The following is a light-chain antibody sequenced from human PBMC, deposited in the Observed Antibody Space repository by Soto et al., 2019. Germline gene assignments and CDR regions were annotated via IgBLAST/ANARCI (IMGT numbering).Light chain of an antibody. V-gene: IGKV1-5*01. CDR1: QSISNW. CDR3: QQYNSYSPWT. CDR2: DAS. Sequence: DIQMTQSPSTLSASVRDRVTIACRARQSISNWLAWYPQKPGKAPKLLIYDASTWESGVPSRFSGSGSGTEFTLTISSLQPDDFATYYCQQYNSYSPWTFGQGTKVEIK. J-gene: IGKJ1*01.